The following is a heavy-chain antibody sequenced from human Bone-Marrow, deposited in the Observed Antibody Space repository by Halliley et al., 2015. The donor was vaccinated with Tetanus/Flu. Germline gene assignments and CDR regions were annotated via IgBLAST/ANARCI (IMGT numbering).Heavy chain of an antibody. V-gene: IGHV3-30*03. J-gene: IGHJ4*02. Sequence: LEWGAVISHDESYKDYADSVKGRFTISRDNSKNTVYVQMNSLRVDDTAVYYCAGSYNALGNFDYWGQGTVVAVSS. CDR3: AGSYNALGNFDY. D-gene: IGHD1-26*01. CDR2: ISHDESYK.